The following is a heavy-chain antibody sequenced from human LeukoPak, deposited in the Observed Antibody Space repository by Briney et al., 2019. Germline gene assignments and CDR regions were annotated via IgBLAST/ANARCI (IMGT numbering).Heavy chain of an antibody. D-gene: IGHD6-13*01. J-gene: IGHJ5*02. V-gene: IGHV1-2*02. CDR3: ARAHLIAAAGYNWFDP. Sequence: ASVKVSCKASGYTFTAFYMHWVRQAPGQGLEWMGWINPNSGATNYAQKFQGGVTITRDTSISTAYMELSRLRSDDTAVYYCARAHLIAAAGYNWFDPWGQGTLVTVSS. CDR1: GYTFTAFY. CDR2: INPNSGAT.